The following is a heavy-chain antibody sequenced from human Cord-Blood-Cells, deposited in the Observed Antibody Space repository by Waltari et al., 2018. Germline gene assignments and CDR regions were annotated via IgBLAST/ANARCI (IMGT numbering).Heavy chain of an antibody. V-gene: IGHV4-34*01. D-gene: IGHD2-15*01. CDR3: ARGPRLRAFDI. J-gene: IGHJ3*02. Sequence: QVQLQQWGAGLLKPSETLSLTCAVYGGSFSGYYWSWIRQPPGKGLEWIGEINHSGSPNYHPSLKIRVTISVDTSKNQFSLKLSSVTAADTAVYYCARGPRLRAFDIWGQGTMVTVSS. CDR1: GGSFSGYY. CDR2: INHSGSP.